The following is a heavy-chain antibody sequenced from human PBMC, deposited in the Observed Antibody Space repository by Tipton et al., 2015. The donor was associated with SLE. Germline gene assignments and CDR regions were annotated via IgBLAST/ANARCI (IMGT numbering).Heavy chain of an antibody. CDR1: GFTFSNAW. CDR3: TTAGPLAAANSWRSDFDI. CDR2: VKSKNHGETI. V-gene: IGHV3-15*01. Sequence: SLRLSCAASGFTFSNAWMSWVRQAPGKGLEWVGRVKSKNHGETIDYAALAKGRFTISRDDSKNTFYVQMSSLKTEDTAMYYCTTAGPLAAANSWRSDFDIWGRGTMVTVSS. J-gene: IGHJ3*02. D-gene: IGHD4/OR15-4a*01.